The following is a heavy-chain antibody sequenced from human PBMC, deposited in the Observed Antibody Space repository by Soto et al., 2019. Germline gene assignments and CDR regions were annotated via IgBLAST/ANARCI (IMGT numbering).Heavy chain of an antibody. V-gene: IGHV3-48*02. CDR2: ITTTGSSI. Sequence: EVQLVESGGGLVQPGRSLRLSCASSGFTFSSYSMNWVRQAPGKGLEWISYITTTGSSIYYADSVKGRFTVSRDNAQNALYLQMNRLTDEDTAVYYCTRALSGRYSPDYWGQGTLVTVSS. CDR3: TRALSGRYSPDY. J-gene: IGHJ4*02. D-gene: IGHD1-26*01. CDR1: GFTFSSYS.